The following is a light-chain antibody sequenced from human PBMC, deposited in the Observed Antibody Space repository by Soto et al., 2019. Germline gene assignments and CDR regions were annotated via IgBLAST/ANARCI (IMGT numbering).Light chain of an antibody. V-gene: IGKV1-39*01. CDR3: PHYNDFTCT. Sequence: DIQMTQSTSSLSASVGDRATITCRASQSISSYLNWYQQKPGKAPKLLIYAASSLHSGVPSRFSGSGSGTEFTLTISSLQPDDFATYYCPHYNDFTCTFGQGTKVDI. CDR1: QSISSY. CDR2: AAS. J-gene: IGKJ1*01.